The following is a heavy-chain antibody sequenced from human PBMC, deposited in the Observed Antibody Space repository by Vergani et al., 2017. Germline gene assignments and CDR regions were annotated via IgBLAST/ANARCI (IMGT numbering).Heavy chain of an antibody. J-gene: IGHJ4*02. V-gene: IGHV3-21*01. CDR3: ARDGPPEGTVAVTLDD. CDR1: GFTFSSYS. Sequence: EVQLVESGGGLVKPGGSLRLSCAASGFTFSSYSMNWVRQAPGKGLEWVSSISSSSSYIYYADSVKGRFTISRANAKKSLYLQMNSLRAEETAVYYCARDGPPEGTVAVTLDDWGQGTLVTVSS. D-gene: IGHD6-19*01. CDR2: ISSSSSYI.